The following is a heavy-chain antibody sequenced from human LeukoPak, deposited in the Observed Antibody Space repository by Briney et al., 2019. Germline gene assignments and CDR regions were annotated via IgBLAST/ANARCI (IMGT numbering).Heavy chain of an antibody. V-gene: IGHV1-69*04. CDR1: GGTFSSYA. Sequence: GASVKVSCKASGGTFSSYAISWVRQAPGQGLEWMGRIIPILGIANYAQKFQGRVTITADKSTSTAYMELSSLRSEDTAVYYCASLLAYCGGDCSENDYWGQGTLVTVSS. CDR3: ASLLAYCGGDCSENDY. CDR2: IIPILGIA. J-gene: IGHJ4*02. D-gene: IGHD2-21*02.